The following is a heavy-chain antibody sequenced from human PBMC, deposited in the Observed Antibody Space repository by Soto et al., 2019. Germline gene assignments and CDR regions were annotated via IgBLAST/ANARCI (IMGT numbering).Heavy chain of an antibody. D-gene: IGHD2-21*02. J-gene: IGHJ3*02. CDR1: GYTFTGYN. V-gene: IGHV1-2*02. CDR2: LNPNSGGT. Sequence: ASVKVSCKASGYTFTGYNMHWVRQAPGQGPEWMGWLNPNSGGTSYAQKFQGRVTMTRDTSISTTYMEMSRLRSDDTAVYYCARTTAYCGGDCYADAFHIWGQGTMVTV. CDR3: ARTTAYCGGDCYADAFHI.